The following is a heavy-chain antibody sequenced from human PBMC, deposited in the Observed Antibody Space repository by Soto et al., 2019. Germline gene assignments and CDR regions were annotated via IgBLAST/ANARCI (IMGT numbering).Heavy chain of an antibody. CDR3: ARLTFDYIWGSYRYRFFDY. J-gene: IGHJ4*02. V-gene: IGHV4-59*08. Sequence: SETLSLTCTVSGGSISSYYWSWIRQPPGKGLKWIGYIYYSGSTNYNPSLKSRVTISVDTSKNQFSLKLSSVTAADTAVYYCARLTFDYIWGSYRYRFFDYWGQGTLVTVSS. D-gene: IGHD3-16*02. CDR2: IYYSGST. CDR1: GGSISSYY.